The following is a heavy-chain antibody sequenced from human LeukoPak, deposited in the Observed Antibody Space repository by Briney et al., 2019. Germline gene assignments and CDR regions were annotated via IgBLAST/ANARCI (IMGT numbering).Heavy chain of an antibody. V-gene: IGHV1-8*03. CDR3: ARLIAAAGTVNWLDP. CDR2: MNPNSGNT. Sequence: ASVKVSCKASGYTLTSYDINWVRQATGQGLECMGWMNPNSGNTGYAQKFQGRVTITRNTSISTAYMELSSLRSEDTAVYYCARLIAAAGTVNWLDPWGQGTLVTVSS. D-gene: IGHD6-13*01. J-gene: IGHJ5*02. CDR1: GYTLTSYD.